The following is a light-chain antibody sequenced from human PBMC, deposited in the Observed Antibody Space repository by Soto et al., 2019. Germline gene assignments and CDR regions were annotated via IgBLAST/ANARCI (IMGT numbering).Light chain of an antibody. V-gene: IGKV3-11*01. CDR1: QSVSRY. J-gene: IGKJ1*01. CDR3: QQNGT. CDR2: DAS. Sequence: VVRTQSPATLSVARGERDPLSCRASQSVSRYLAWYQQKPGQAPRLLIYDASNRATGIPASFSGSRSGKDFTLTIRSLEPEDFAVYYCQQNGTFGQGTKV.